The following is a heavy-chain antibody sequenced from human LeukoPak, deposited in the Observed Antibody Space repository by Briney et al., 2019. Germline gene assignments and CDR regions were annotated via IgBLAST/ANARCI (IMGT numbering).Heavy chain of an antibody. J-gene: IGHJ3*02. CDR1: GFTFSSYA. CDR2: ISGSGYFT. D-gene: IGHD3-10*01. Sequence: GGSLRLSCAASGFTFSSYAMSWVRQAPGKGLEWVSGISGSGYFTYYAGSVKGRFTISRDNSKNTLYLQMNSLRSEDTAAYSCAKGSGGSGSNDAYDIWGQGTMVTVSS. CDR3: AKGSGGSGSNDAYDI. V-gene: IGHV3-23*01.